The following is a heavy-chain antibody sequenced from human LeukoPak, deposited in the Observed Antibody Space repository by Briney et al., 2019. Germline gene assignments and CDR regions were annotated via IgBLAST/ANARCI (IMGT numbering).Heavy chain of an antibody. V-gene: IGHV1-8*03. CDR2: MNPNSGNT. D-gene: IGHD2-2*01. CDR1: GYTFTSYD. CDR3: ARGLSYCSSTSCSYYFDY. J-gene: IGHJ4*02. Sequence: VASVKVSCKASGYTFTSYDINWVRQATGQGLEWMGWMNPNSGNTGYAQKFQGSVTITRNTSISTAYMELSSLRSEDTAVYYCARGLSYCSSTSCSYYFDYWGQGTLVTVSS.